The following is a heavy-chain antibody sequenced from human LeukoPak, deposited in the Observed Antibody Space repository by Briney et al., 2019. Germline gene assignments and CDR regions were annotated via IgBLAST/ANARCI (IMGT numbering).Heavy chain of an antibody. V-gene: IGHV4-4*02. D-gene: IGHD4-17*01. CDR1: GGSISSSNW. J-gene: IGHJ4*02. CDR2: IYLRGNT. CDR3: ARGTITTVTDS. Sequence: SGTLSLTCAISGGSISSSNWWTWVRQPPGKGLEWVGEIYLRGNTNYNPSLESRVTISVDESKTQLSLRLKSVTAADTAVYYCARGTITTVTDSWGPGTLVTVSS.